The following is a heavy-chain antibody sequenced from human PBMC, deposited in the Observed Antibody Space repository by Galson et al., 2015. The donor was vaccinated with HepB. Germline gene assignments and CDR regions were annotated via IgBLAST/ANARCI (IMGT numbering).Heavy chain of an antibody. J-gene: IGHJ6*02. CDR3: AKGALTGSRFYYGMDV. Sequence: SLRLSCAASGFTFSSHAVSWVRQAPGKGLDRVSAISGTGGRPYYADSVKGRFTISRDNSKNTLYLQMNSLRAEDTAVYFCAKGALTGSRFYYGMDVWGLGTTVTVSS. V-gene: IGHV3-23*01. CDR2: ISGTGGRP. CDR1: GFTFSSHA. D-gene: IGHD7-27*01.